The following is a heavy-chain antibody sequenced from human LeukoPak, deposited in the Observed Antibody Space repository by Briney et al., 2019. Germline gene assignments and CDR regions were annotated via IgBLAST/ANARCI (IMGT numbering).Heavy chain of an antibody. CDR1: VFTFSNYA. J-gene: IGHJ4*02. Sequence: GGSLRLSCAPSVFTFSNYAMTWGRQAPGKGLWWVSALSGMVAITYYAESAKGRVTISRDNSKSTLCLQMTSLRAEDPAVYSCAKTLSNRSGWVYWGQGTLVTVSS. CDR3: AKTLSNRSGWVY. D-gene: IGHD6-19*01. CDR2: LSGMVAIT. V-gene: IGHV3-23*01.